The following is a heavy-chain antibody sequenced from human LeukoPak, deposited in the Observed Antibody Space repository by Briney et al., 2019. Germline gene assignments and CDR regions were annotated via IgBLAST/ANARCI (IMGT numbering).Heavy chain of an antibody. D-gene: IGHD6-13*01. J-gene: IGHJ4*02. Sequence: PSETLSLTCTVSGGSISSYYWSWIRQPPGKGLEWIGYIYYSGSTNYNPPLKSRVTISVDTSKNQFSLKLSSVTAAHTAVYYCARGLMMAVAGRGEFHYWGQGTLVTVSS. CDR1: GGSISSYY. CDR2: IYYSGST. CDR3: ARGLMMAVAGRGEFHY. V-gene: IGHV4-59*01.